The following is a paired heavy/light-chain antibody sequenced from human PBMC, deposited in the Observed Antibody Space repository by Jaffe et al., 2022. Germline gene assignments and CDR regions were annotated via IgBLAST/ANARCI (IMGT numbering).Light chain of an antibody. Sequence: DIVMTQSPDSLAVSLGERATINCKSSQSVLYSSNNKNYLGWYQQKVGQPPKLLIYWASIRESGVPDRFSGSGSGTDFTLTISSLQAEDVAVYYCQQYYSPPYTFGQGTKLEIK. CDR1: QSVLYSSNNKNY. CDR2: WAS. V-gene: IGKV4-1*01. J-gene: IGKJ2*01. CDR3: QQYYSPPYT.
Heavy chain of an antibody. V-gene: IGHV2-5*02. D-gene: IGHD2-8*02. CDR2: IYWDDDK. CDR3: AHRRATCGGCLDY. Sequence: QITLKESGPTLVKPTQTLTLTCTFSGLSLSNTGVGVGWIRQPPGKALEWLALIYWDDDKLYSPSLKSRLTITKDTSTNQVVFSMTNMDPVDTATYYCAHRRATCGGCLDYWGQGTLVTVSS. CDR1: GLSLSNTGVG. J-gene: IGHJ4*02.